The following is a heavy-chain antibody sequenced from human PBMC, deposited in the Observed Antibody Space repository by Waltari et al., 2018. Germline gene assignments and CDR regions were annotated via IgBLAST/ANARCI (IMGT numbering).Heavy chain of an antibody. J-gene: IGHJ4*02. CDR3: ASLDYDILTGYSDY. D-gene: IGHD3-9*01. V-gene: IGHV1-3*01. Sequence: QVQLVQSGAEVKKPGASVKVSCKASGYTFTSYAMHWVRQAPGQRLEWMGWINAGNGNTKYSQKFQGRVTMTRDTSISTAYMELSRLRSDDTAVYYCASLDYDILTGYSDYWGQGTLVTVSS. CDR2: INAGNGNT. CDR1: GYTFTSYA.